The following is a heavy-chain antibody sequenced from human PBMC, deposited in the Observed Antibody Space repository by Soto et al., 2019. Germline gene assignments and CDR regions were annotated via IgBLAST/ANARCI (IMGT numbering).Heavy chain of an antibody. V-gene: IGHV1-18*01. CDR2: ISAYNGNT. CDR1: GYTFTSYG. CDR3: ASLTVNDYYYGMDV. J-gene: IGHJ6*02. Sequence: EASVKVSCKASGYTFTSYGISWVRQAPGQGLEWMGWISAYNGNTNYAQKLQGRVTMTTDTSTSTAYMELRSLRSDDTAVYYCASLTVNDYYYGMDVWGQGTTVTVSS. D-gene: IGHD4-17*01.